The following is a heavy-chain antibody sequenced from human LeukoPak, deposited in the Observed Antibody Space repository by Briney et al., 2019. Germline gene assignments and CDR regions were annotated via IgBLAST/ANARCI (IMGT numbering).Heavy chain of an antibody. D-gene: IGHD3-3*01. V-gene: IGHV3-9*01. CDR1: GFTFDDYA. CDR2: ISWNSGSI. CDR3: EKDIDRRLKFLEWPPAFDI. Sequence: PGGSLRLSCAASGFTFDDYAMHWVRQAPGKGLEWVSGISWNSGSIGYADSVKGRFTISRDNAKNSLYLQMNSLRAEDTAVYYCEKDIDRRLKFLEWPPAFDIWAKGTMVPVFS. J-gene: IGHJ3*02.